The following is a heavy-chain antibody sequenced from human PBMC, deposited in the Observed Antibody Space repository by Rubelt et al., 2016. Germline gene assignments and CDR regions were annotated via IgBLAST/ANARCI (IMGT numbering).Heavy chain of an antibody. J-gene: IGHJ4*02. CDR3: ARRTAASGTFYH. Sequence: GWIRRPPGKGLEWIGYSHYSGTTNYSPSLSSCITMSVDTAQNQVSLRLTSVTAADTAVYYCARRTAASGTFYHWGQGTLVTVSS. V-gene: IGHV4-59*08. CDR2: SHYSGTT. D-gene: IGHD1/OR15-1a*01.